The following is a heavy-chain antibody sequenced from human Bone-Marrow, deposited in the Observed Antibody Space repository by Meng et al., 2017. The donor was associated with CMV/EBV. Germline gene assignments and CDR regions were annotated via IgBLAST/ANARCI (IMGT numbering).Heavy chain of an antibody. CDR3: ARDGRDPKITYYYDSSGYSPDY. J-gene: IGHJ4*02. CDR1: GYTFTGYY. V-gene: IGHV1-2*02. Sequence: ASVKGSCKASGYTFTGYYMHWVRQAPGQGLEWMGWINPNSGGTNYAQKFQGRVTMTRDTSISTAYMELSRLRSDDTAVYYCARDGRDPKITYYYDSSGYSPDYWGQGTLVTSPQ. CDR2: INPNSGGT. D-gene: IGHD3-22*01.